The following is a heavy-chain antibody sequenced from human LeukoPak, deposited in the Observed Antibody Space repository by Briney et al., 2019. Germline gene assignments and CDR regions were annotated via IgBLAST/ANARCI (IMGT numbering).Heavy chain of an antibody. Sequence: GGSLRLSFEASGLPFSSYSMNWVRQAPGKGLEWASSISSSSSYIYYADSVKGRFTISRDNAKNSLYLQMNSLRAEDTAVYYCARDRFGGSYYFDYWGQGTLVTVSS. CDR2: ISSSSSYI. D-gene: IGHD3-10*01. J-gene: IGHJ4*02. CDR3: ARDRFGGSYYFDY. V-gene: IGHV3-21*01. CDR1: GLPFSSYS.